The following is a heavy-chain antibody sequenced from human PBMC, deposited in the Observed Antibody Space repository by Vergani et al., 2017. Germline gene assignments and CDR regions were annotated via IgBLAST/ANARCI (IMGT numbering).Heavy chain of an antibody. D-gene: IGHD4-23*01. Sequence: VQLVESGGGVVQPGRSLRLSCAASGFTFSSYAMSWVRQAPGKGLEWVSAISGSGGSTYYADSVKGRFTISRDNSKNSLYLQMNSLRAEDTAVYYCARSLHDYGGNLVYYWGQGTLVTVSS. CDR1: GFTFSSYA. CDR2: ISGSGGST. V-gene: IGHV3-23*04. CDR3: ARSLHDYGGNLVYY. J-gene: IGHJ4*02.